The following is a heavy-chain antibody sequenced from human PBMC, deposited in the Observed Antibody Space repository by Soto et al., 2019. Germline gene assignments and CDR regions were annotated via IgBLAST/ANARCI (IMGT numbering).Heavy chain of an antibody. CDR2: IYYSGST. CDR1: GGSMSRGDYY. CDR3: ASDIVLVPFFFGYYGMDV. J-gene: IGHJ6*02. D-gene: IGHD2-2*01. V-gene: IGHV4-30-4*01. Sequence: PSETLSLTCTVSGGSMSRGDYYWSWIRQPPGKGLEWIGYIYYSGSTYYNPSLKSRATISVDTSKNQFSLKLSSVTAADTAVYCCASDIVLVPFFFGYYGMDVWGQGTTVTVSS.